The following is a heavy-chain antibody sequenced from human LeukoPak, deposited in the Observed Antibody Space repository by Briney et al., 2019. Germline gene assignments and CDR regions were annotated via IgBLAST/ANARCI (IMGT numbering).Heavy chain of an antibody. V-gene: IGHV1-46*01. Sequence: ASVKVSCKASGYTFTSYYMHWMRQAPGQGPEWMGIINPRGGSTDYAQKFQGRITMTSDTSTSTVYMELNNLRSDDTAVYFCARVGSAAATADYWGQGTLVTVSS. CDR1: GYTFTSYY. D-gene: IGHD6-25*01. J-gene: IGHJ4*02. CDR3: ARVGSAAATADY. CDR2: INPRGGST.